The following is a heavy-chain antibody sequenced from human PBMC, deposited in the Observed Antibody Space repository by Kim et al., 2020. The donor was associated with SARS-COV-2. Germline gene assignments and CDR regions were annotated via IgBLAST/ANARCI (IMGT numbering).Heavy chain of an antibody. CDR3: TRGRHNDWPTSDY. CDR1: GGSFNGFW. Sequence: PSETLSLTCAVYGGSFNGFWFAWIRQPPGKGLEWIGEVHHGGDTNYNSSLKSRVTMSVDTSKNQFSLNLNSVTAADTAMYFCTRGRHNDWPTSDYWGQGTLGTVSS. CDR2: VHHGGDT. V-gene: IGHV4-34*01. J-gene: IGHJ4*02. D-gene: IGHD3-9*01.